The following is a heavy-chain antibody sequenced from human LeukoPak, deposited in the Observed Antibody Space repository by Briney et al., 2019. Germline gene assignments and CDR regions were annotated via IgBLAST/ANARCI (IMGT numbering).Heavy chain of an antibody. V-gene: IGHV4-59*08. CDR1: GGYMNTYY. D-gene: IGHD6-13*01. Sequence: KPSETLSLTCTVSGGYMNTYYWSWIRQPPGKGLEWIGFIYDSGSTNYNPSLKSRVSISVDTSKNQFSLRLSSVTAADMAVYYCARGWQQLSPRDAFDIWGQGTLVTVSS. CDR3: ARGWQQLSPRDAFDI. CDR2: IYDSGST. J-gene: IGHJ3*02.